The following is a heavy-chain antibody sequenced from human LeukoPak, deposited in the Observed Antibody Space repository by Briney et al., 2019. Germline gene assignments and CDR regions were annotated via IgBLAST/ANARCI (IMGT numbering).Heavy chain of an antibody. J-gene: IGHJ5*02. CDR3: AHSTRAPNRYNWFDP. D-gene: IGHD1-14*01. Sequence: SGPTVVKPTRTLTLTCTFSGVSLSTSGVGVSWIRQPPGKALEWLALIYWNDYKRYSPSLKSKLTITKDTSKNQVVLTITNMDPVDTATYYCAHSTRAPNRYNWFDPWGQGTLVTVSS. CDR1: GVSLSTSGVG. CDR2: IYWNDYK. V-gene: IGHV2-5*01.